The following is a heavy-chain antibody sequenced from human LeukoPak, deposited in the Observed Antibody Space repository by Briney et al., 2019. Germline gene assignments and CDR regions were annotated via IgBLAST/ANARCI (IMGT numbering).Heavy chain of an antibody. CDR1: GGTFSRYT. Sequence: SVKVSCKASGGTFSRYTPNWVRQAPGQGLEWMGGISPLFGSAKYAQKFQGRVTITADESTSTAYMELSSLRSEDTAVYYCARDLTPSYGDYGFSFDYWGQGTLVTVSS. J-gene: IGHJ4*02. V-gene: IGHV1-69*13. D-gene: IGHD4-17*01. CDR2: ISPLFGSA. CDR3: ARDLTPSYGDYGFSFDY.